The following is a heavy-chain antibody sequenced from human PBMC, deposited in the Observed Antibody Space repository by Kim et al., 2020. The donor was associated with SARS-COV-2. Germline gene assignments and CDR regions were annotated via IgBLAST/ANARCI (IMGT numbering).Heavy chain of an antibody. CDR3: ASSADWNYSSGYYYYGMDV. CDR1: GFTFSSYS. CDR2: ISSSSTYI. V-gene: IGHV3-21*01. J-gene: IGHJ6*02. Sequence: WGSLRLSCAASGFTFSSYSMNWVRQAPGKGLEWVSYISSSSTYIYYADSVKGRFTVSRDNSKNSLYLQMNSLRAEDTAVYYCASSADWNYSSGYYYYGMDVWGLGTTVTVSS. D-gene: IGHD1-7*01.